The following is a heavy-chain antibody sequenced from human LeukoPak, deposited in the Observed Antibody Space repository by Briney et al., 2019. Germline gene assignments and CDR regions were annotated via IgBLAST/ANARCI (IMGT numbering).Heavy chain of an antibody. CDR3: ARISSSNWYNERGAFDV. CDR2: IYYTGST. J-gene: IGHJ3*01. V-gene: IGHV4-59*01. Sequence: PSETLSLTCTISGGSISSYFWSWIRQPPGKGLEWIGYIYYTGSTNYNPSLKSRVIISLDTSKNQFSLKLSSVTAADTAVYYCARISSSNWYNERGAFDVWGQGTMVTVSS. CDR1: GGSISSYF. D-gene: IGHD6-13*01.